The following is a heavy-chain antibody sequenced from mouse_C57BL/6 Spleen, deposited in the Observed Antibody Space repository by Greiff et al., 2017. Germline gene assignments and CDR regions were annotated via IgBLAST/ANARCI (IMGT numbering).Heavy chain of an antibody. J-gene: IGHJ2*01. CDR1: GYAFSSYW. V-gene: IGHV1-80*01. D-gene: IGHD1-1*01. CDR3: ERKGLTTVGDFVY. Sequence: QVQLQQSGAELVKPGASVKISCKASGYAFSSYWMNWVKQRPGKGLEWIGQFYPGDGDTNYNGKFKGKATLTADKSSSTAYMQLSSLTSEGSAVYCCERKGLTTVGDFVYGGQGTTRTVSS. CDR2: FYPGDGDT.